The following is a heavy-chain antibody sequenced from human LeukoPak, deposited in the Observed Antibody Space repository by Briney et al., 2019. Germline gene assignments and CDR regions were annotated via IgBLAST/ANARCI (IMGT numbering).Heavy chain of an antibody. Sequence: SETLSLTCSVSNDSISGYFWNWIRQPAGKGLEWIGRVFPSGSPNYHPSLNSRVTMSLDTSKNQFSLNLYSVTAADTAVYYCARGRGSYFSLDSWGPGTLIFVSS. CDR2: VFPSGSP. D-gene: IGHD1-26*01. CDR1: NDSISGYF. J-gene: IGHJ4*02. V-gene: IGHV4-4*07. CDR3: ARGRGSYFSLDS.